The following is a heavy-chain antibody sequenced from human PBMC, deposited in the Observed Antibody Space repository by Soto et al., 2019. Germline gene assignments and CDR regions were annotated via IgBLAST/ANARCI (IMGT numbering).Heavy chain of an antibody. Sequence: PGGSLRLSCAASGFTFSSYAMSWVRQAPGKGLEWVSAISGSGGSTYYADSVKGRFTISRDNSKNTLYLQMNSLRAEDTAVYYCAKDLGYCSGGSCYSRQGHFDYWGQGTLVTVSS. CDR3: AKDLGYCSGGSCYSRQGHFDY. CDR2: ISGSGGST. CDR1: GFTFSSYA. V-gene: IGHV3-23*01. D-gene: IGHD2-15*01. J-gene: IGHJ4*02.